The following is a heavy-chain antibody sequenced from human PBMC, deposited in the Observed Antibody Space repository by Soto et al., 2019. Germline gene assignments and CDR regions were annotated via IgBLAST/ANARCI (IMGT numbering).Heavy chain of an antibody. V-gene: IGHV5-51*01. J-gene: IGHJ4*02. CDR3: ARRTDPTSFFDS. CDR1: GYSFPNYW. CDR2: IYPGDSDT. Sequence: ESLKISCKGSGYSFPNYWIAWLRQLPGRGLEWMGIIYPGDSDTRYNPSFQSQVTISADKSISTAYLQWSTLVASDTAIYYCARRTDPTSFFDSCGQGAAVTISS. D-gene: IGHD1-1*01.